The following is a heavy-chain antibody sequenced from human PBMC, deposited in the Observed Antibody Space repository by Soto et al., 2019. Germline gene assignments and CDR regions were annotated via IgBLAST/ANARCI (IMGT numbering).Heavy chain of an antibody. J-gene: IGHJ4*02. CDR1: GYSFSELS. D-gene: IGHD3-10*01. CDR3: GIRGENGHLDS. Sequence: ASVKVSCKVSGYSFSELSMHWVRQAPGKGLEWMGSFDAENGRTMYAQKFQGRVTMTKDTSADTAYMELSRLRSDDTAVDYCGIRGENGHLDSLGPGNRGNVSS. CDR2: FDAENGRT. V-gene: IGHV1-24*01.